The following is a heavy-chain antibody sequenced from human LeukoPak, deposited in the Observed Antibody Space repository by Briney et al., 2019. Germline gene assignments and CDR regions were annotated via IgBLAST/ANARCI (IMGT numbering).Heavy chain of an antibody. CDR2: IKQDGSEK. D-gene: IGHD6-6*01. J-gene: IGHJ4*02. Sequence: GGSLRLSCATSGFTYSSYWMSWVRQAPGKGPEWVANIKQDGSEKYHVDSVKGRFTISRDNAKNSLYLQMNSLRAEDTAVYYCARDRSSGPICSYWGQGTLVTVSS. CDR3: ARDRSSGPICSY. V-gene: IGHV3-7*01. CDR1: GFTYSSYW.